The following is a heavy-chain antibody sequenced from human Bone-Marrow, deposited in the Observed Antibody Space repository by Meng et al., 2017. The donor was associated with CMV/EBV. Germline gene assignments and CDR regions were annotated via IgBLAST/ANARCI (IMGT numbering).Heavy chain of an antibody. Sequence: ASVKVSCKASGYTFTGYYMHWVRQAPGQGLEWMGWINPNSGGTNYAQKFQGRVTMTRDTSISTAYMELSRLRSDDTAVYYCARDSCRSTSCYIDYYYGMDVWGQGTTVTVSS. J-gene: IGHJ6*02. CDR3: ARDSCRSTSCYIDYYYGMDV. V-gene: IGHV1-2*02. CDR1: GYTFTGYY. D-gene: IGHD2-2*02. CDR2: INPNSGGT.